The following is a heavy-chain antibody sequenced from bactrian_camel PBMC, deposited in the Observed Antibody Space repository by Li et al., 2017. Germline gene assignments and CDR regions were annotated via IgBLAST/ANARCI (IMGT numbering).Heavy chain of an antibody. D-gene: IGHD2*01. Sequence: HVQLVESGGGSVQAGGSLRLSCAFDAYTPANVRMAWFRQAPGKEREAVASIAKDGRTTYADSVKGRFTLSQDNAKNTVYLQMNSLKPEDTAMYYCAARGPYCYTTLSVRDFTYWGQGTQVTVS. CDR2: IAKDGRT. CDR1: AYTPANVR. V-gene: IGHV3S53*01. J-gene: IGHJ6*01. CDR3: AARGPYCYTTLSVRDFTY.